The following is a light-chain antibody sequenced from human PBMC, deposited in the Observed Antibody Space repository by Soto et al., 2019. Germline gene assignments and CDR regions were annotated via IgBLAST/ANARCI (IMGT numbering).Light chain of an antibody. CDR2: YDR. J-gene: IGLJ3*02. V-gene: IGLV3-21*04. Sequence: SYELTQPPSVSVSPGNTARITCGGNNIGSQSVHWYQQKPGQAPVLVVFYDRVRPSGIPERFSGSNSGNTATLTISGVEAGDEADYYCQVWDSSSDHPGVFGGGTKLTVL. CDR1: NIGSQS. CDR3: QVWDSSSDHPGV.